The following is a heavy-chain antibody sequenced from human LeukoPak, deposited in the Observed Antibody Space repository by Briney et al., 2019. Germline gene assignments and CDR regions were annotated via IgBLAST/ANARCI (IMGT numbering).Heavy chain of an antibody. CDR3: ARDADDYGDYLDAFDI. J-gene: IGHJ3*02. CDR2: IYYSGST. CDR1: GGSISSYY. V-gene: IGHV4-59*01. D-gene: IGHD4-17*01. Sequence: PSETLTLTCTVSGGSISSYYWSWIRQPPGKGLEWVGYIYYSGSTNYNPSLKSRVTISVDTSKNQFSLKLSSVTAADTAVYYCARDADDYGDYLDAFDIWGQGTMVTVSS.